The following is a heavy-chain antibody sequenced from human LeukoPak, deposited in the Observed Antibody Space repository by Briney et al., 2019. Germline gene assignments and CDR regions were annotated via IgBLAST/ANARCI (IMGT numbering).Heavy chain of an antibody. CDR1: GLSLTHDG. J-gene: IGHJ4*02. CDR3: ARDQRAADY. Sequence: WASVKVSCKASGLSLTHDGISWVRQAPGQGLEWMGWINTNTGNPTYAQGFTGRFVFSLDTSVSTAYLQISSLKAEDTAVYYCARDQRAADYWGQGTLVTVSS. D-gene: IGHD6-13*01. CDR2: INTNTGNP. V-gene: IGHV7-4-1*02.